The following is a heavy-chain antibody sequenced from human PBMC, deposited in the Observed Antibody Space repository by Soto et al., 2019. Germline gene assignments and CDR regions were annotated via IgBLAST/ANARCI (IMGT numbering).Heavy chain of an antibody. Sequence: QVHLVQSGAEVKKPGASVKVSCKGSGYAFTTYGITWVRQAPGQGLEWMAWIRAHNGNTDYAQKLKGRVTVTRDTAKTTAYKELRSLIPNDPDVYYCARGRYGDYWGQGALVTVSS. D-gene: IGHD1-1*01. CDR3: ARGRYGDY. CDR1: GYAFTTYG. J-gene: IGHJ4*02. CDR2: IRAHNGNT. V-gene: IGHV1-18*01.